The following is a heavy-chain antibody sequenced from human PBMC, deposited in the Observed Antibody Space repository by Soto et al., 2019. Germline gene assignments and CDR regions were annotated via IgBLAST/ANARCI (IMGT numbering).Heavy chain of an antibody. CDR2: LQTDGSHP. V-gene: IGHV3-74*01. CDR3: AGGGDPDY. J-gene: IGHJ4*02. CDR1: GFTFDYYW. Sequence: EVQLVESGGGLVQPGGSLRLSCVASGFTFDYYWMHWVRQAPGEGLMWVSRLQTDGSHPDYADSVKGRFTISRDNVKNTLCLQMNNLRAGDTAVYYCAGGGDPDYWGEGTLVTVSS. D-gene: IGHD2-21*02.